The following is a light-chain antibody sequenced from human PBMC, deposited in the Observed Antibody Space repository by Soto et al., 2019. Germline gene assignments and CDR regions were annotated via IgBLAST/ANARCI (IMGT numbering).Light chain of an antibody. CDR2: AAS. CDR1: QIIGSW. CDR3: QQSNTFPRT. J-gene: IGKJ1*01. Sequence: DIQMTQSPSSVSASVGDRVTITCRASQIIGSWLAWYQQQPGKAPKLLIYAASTLQSGVPLRFSGSGSGTDFTLTISTLQPEDSATYYCQQSNTFPRTFGQGTKVDI. V-gene: IGKV1-12*01.